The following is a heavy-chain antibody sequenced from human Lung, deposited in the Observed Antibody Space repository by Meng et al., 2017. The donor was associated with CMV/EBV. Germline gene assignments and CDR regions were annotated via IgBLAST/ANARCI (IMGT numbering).Heavy chain of an antibody. CDR2: ISSSSGYI. CDR1: GFTFSRYT. CDR3: ARDWVPEPPLEWPQLWGANF. J-gene: IGHJ4*02. Sequence: ESLKISCAASGFTFSRYTMNWVRQAPGKGPEWVSSISSSSGYIYYADSVKGRFTISRDNAKNSLFLQMRSLRAEDTAVYYCARDWVPEPPLEWPQLWGANFWGQGXLVTVSS. D-gene: IGHD3-3*01. V-gene: IGHV3-21*01.